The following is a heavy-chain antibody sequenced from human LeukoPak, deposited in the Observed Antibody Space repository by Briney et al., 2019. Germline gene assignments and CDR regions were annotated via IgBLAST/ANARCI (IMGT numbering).Heavy chain of an antibody. CDR3: ARGEKDGSLDS. Sequence: GGSLRLSCVAPGFTFSSNWMSWVRQAPGKGMEGVANTKEDGSARDYVESLKGRFTVSRDNAQNSLFLQMDRLKVEDTAVYYCARGEKDGSLDSWGQGSLVTVSS. V-gene: IGHV3-7*01. CDR1: GFTFSSNW. CDR2: TKEDGSAR. J-gene: IGHJ4*02.